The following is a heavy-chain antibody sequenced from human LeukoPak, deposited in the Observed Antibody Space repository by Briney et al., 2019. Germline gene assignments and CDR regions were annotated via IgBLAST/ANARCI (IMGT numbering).Heavy chain of an antibody. D-gene: IGHD4-17*01. CDR1: GGTFSSYA. CDR2: IIPILGIA. J-gene: IGHJ6*02. CDR3: ATQPTVTTRQGYYYYGMDV. V-gene: IGHV1-69*04. Sequence: ASVKVSCKASGGTFSSYAISWVRQAPGQGLEWMGRIIPILGIASYAQKFQGRVTMTRDTSTSTVYMELSSLRSEDTAVYYCATQPTVTTRQGYYYYGMDVWGQGTTVTVSS.